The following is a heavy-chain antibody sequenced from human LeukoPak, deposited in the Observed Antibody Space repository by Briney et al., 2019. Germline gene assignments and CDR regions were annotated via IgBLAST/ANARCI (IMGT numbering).Heavy chain of an antibody. CDR1: GFTFSSYS. CDR2: ISGSGDTT. D-gene: IGHD4-17*01. CDR3: AKELTTERTPGVDS. V-gene: IGHV3-23*01. Sequence: GGSLRLSCTASGFTFSSYSMRWVRQGPGTGLEWVSAISGSGDTTFYADSVKGRFPISRDNSKKTLYLQVNSLRAEDTAVYFCAKELTTERTPGVDSWGQGTLVTVSS. J-gene: IGHJ4*02.